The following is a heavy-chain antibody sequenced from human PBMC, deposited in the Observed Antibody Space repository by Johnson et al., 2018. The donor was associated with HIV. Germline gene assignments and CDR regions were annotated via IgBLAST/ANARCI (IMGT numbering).Heavy chain of an antibody. CDR2: ISYDGSNK. Sequence: QVQLVESGGDMVQPGRSLRLSCVASGFTLSTYAMHWVRQAPGKGLEWVAVISYDGSNKYYADSVKGRFTISRDNSKNTLYLQMNSLRAEDTAVYYCARGGLQRGSWYGRDAFDIWGQGTMVTVSS. CDR3: ARGGLQRGSWYGRDAFDI. J-gene: IGHJ3*02. V-gene: IGHV3-30-3*01. CDR1: GFTLSTYA. D-gene: IGHD6-13*01.